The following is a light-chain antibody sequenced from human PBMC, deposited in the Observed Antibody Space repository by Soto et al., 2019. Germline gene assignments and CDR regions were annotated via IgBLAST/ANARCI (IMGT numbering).Light chain of an antibody. CDR2: GAS. CDR1: QSVSNNY. Sequence: EIVLTQSPGTLSLSPGERATLSCRTSQSVSNNYLAWYQQKPGQAPRLLIYGASSRATGIPDRFSGSGSGTDFTLSISRLEPEDFAVYYCQQYSNLWTFGQGTRWRL. J-gene: IGKJ5*01. V-gene: IGKV3-20*01. CDR3: QQYSNLWT.